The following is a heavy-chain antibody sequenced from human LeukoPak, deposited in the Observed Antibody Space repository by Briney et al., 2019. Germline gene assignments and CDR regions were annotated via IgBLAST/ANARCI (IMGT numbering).Heavy chain of an antibody. D-gene: IGHD3-22*01. CDR1: GGSISSYY. V-gene: IGHV4-59*08. J-gene: IGHJ6*02. CDR2: IYYSGST. CDR3: ARVVRTYYYDSSGYYGRDDYYYGMDV. Sequence: SETLSLTCPVSGGSISSYYWSWIRQPPGKGLEWIGYIYYSGSTNYNPSLKSRVTISVDTSKNQFSLKLSSVTAADTAVYYCARVVRTYYYDSSGYYGRDDYYYGMDVWGQGTTVTVSS.